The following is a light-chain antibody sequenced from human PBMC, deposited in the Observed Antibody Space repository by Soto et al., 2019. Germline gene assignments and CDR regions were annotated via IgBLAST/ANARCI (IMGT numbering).Light chain of an antibody. CDR3: QYYGDSLSIT. Sequence: EIVLTQSPGTLSLSAGERVTLSCRASQSVTGNNLAWYQQKPGQSPRLLMYGSYSRATGVPDRFTGSGSGTDFSLTISRLEPEDFAVYYCQYYGDSLSITFGQGTRLEN. V-gene: IGKV3-20*01. CDR2: GSY. CDR1: QSVTGNN. J-gene: IGKJ5*01.